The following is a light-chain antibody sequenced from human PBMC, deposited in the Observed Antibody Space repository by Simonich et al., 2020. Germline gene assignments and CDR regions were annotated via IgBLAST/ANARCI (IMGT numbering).Light chain of an antibody. Sequence: DIVMTQSPESLAVSLGERATINCKSSQSVLYSSKNKNYLAWYQQKPGQPPNLLIYWASTRESGVPYRFSGSGSGTDFTLTISSLQAEDVAVYYCQQYYSTPYTFGQGTKLEIK. CDR1: QSVLYSSKNKNY. CDR3: QQYYSTPYT. CDR2: WAS. V-gene: IGKV4-1*01. J-gene: IGKJ2*01.